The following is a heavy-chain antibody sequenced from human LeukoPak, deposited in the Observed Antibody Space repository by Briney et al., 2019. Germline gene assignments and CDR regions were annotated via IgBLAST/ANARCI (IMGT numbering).Heavy chain of an antibody. D-gene: IGHD3-3*01. Sequence: GESLKISCKGSGYSFTSYWIGWVRQMPGKGLEGMGIIYPGDSDTRYSPSFQGQVTISADKSISTAYLQWSSLKASDTAMYYCARPYYDFWSGYYSHYYFDYWGQGTLVTVSS. J-gene: IGHJ4*02. CDR3: ARPYYDFWSGYYSHYYFDY. CDR1: GYSFTSYW. V-gene: IGHV5-51*01. CDR2: IYPGDSDT.